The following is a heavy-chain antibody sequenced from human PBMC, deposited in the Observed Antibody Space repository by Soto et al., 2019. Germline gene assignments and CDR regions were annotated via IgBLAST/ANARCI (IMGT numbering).Heavy chain of an antibody. CDR3: ARHDPQYRGFGVVTSIYYYGMDI. CDR2: ISSSSSYI. Sequence: PGGSLRLSCAASGFTFSSYSMNWVRQAPGKGLEWVSSISSSSSYIYYADSVKGRFTISRDNAKNSLYLQMNSLRAEDTAVYYCARHDPQYRGFGVVTSIYYYGMDIWGQGTTVTVSS. J-gene: IGHJ6*02. V-gene: IGHV3-21*01. D-gene: IGHD3-3*01. CDR1: GFTFSSYS.